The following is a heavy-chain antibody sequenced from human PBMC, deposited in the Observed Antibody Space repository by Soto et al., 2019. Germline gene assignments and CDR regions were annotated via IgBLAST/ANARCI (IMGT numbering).Heavy chain of an antibody. Sequence: GASVKVSCKASGYTFTGYYMHWVRQAPGQGLEWMGWINPNGGGTNYAQKFQGRVTMTRDTSISTAYMELSRLRSEDTAVYYCARDGYCTNGVCYRPFDYWGQGTLVTVSS. V-gene: IGHV1-2*02. J-gene: IGHJ4*02. D-gene: IGHD2-8*01. CDR3: ARDGYCTNGVCYRPFDY. CDR1: GYTFTGYY. CDR2: INPNGGGT.